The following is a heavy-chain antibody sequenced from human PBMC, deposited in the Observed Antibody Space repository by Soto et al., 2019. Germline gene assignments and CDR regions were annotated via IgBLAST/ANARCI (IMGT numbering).Heavy chain of an antibody. D-gene: IGHD6-13*01. CDR1: GGSISSSSYY. V-gene: IGHV4-39*01. CDR3: ASQQVVYYYYGMDV. J-gene: IGHJ6*02. Sequence: QLQLQESGPGLVKPSETLSLTCTVSGGSISSSSYYWGWIRQPPGKGLEWIGSIYYSGSTYYNPSLKSRVTISVDTSNNPFSLELSSVTAADTAVYYCASQQVVYYYYGMDVWGQGTTVTVSS. CDR2: IYYSGST.